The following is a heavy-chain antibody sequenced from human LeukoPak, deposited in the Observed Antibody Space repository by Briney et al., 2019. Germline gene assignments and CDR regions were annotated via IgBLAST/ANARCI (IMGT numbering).Heavy chain of an antibody. CDR3: ARAQRDYYYYYMDV. J-gene: IGHJ6*03. V-gene: IGHV3-30*04. CDR1: GFTFSSYA. Sequence: GGSLTLSCAASGFTFSSYAMHWIRQAPGRGLEWVAIISYDESNKFYADSVKGRFTISRDNSRDTLYLQMNSLRAEDTAVYYCARAQRDYYYYYMDVWGKGITVTVSS. CDR2: ISYDESNK.